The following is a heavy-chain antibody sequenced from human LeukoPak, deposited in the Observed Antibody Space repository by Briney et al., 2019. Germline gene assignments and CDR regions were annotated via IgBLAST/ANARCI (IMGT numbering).Heavy chain of an antibody. Sequence: GGSLRLSCAASGFTFSSYWMSWVRQAPGKGLEWVANIMQDGSEKYYVDSVKGRFTISRDNAKNSLYLQMNSLRAEDTAVYYCARQVVSSFYYYYGMDVWGQGTTVTVSS. D-gene: IGHD2-21*01. J-gene: IGHJ6*02. V-gene: IGHV3-7*01. CDR3: ARQVVSSFYYYYGMDV. CDR2: IMQDGSEK. CDR1: GFTFSSYW.